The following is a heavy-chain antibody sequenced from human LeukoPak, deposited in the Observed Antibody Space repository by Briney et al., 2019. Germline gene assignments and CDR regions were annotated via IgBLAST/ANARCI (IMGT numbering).Heavy chain of an antibody. J-gene: IGHJ4*02. CDR2: ISQDVSHK. Sequence: GGSLRLSCAASGFTFSSYWMSWVRQAPGKGLQSVAYISQDVSHKYYVDSVKGRFTISRDNAKNSLHLEMNSLRAEDTALYYCARVGYNGWNFENWGQGTLVTVSS. CDR3: ARVGYNGWNFEN. D-gene: IGHD5-12*01. CDR1: GFTFSSYW. V-gene: IGHV3-7*01.